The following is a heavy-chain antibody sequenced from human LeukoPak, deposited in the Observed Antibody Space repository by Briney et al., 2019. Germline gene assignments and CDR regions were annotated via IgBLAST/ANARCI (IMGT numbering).Heavy chain of an antibody. CDR1: GFTVSSNH. CDR3: ARGGAFDI. V-gene: IGHV3-53*01. Sequence: GGSLRLSCAASGFTVSSNHMSWVRQAPGKGLEWVSIIYSDGSTLYADSVKGQFTISRDNSKTTLYLQMNSLRVEDTAVYYCARGGAFDIWGQGTMVTVSS. CDR2: IYSDGST. J-gene: IGHJ3*02.